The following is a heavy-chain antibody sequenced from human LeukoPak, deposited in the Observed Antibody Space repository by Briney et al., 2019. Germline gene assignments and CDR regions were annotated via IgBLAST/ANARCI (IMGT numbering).Heavy chain of an antibody. D-gene: IGHD3-10*01. CDR1: GDSITSSSSY. Sequence: SETLSLTCTVSGDSITSSSSYWGWIRQSPGKGLEWIGSIYYSGSTYYNPSLKSRVAMSVDTSKNQFSVKLSSVTAADTAVYYCARDHMLRGLSPWGQGTLVTVSS. CDR3: ARDHMLRGLSP. J-gene: IGHJ5*02. V-gene: IGHV4-39*07. CDR2: IYYSGST.